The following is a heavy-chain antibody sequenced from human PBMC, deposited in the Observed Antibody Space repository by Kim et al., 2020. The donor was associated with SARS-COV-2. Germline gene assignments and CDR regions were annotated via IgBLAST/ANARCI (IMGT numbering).Heavy chain of an antibody. CDR2: ISWNSGSI. Sequence: GGSLRLSCAASGFTFDDYAMHWVRQAPGKGLEWVSGISWNSGSIGYADSVKGRFTISRDNAKNSLYLQMNSLRAEDTALYYCAKDTSITMVRGVISNYYYYYGMDVWGQGTTVTVSS. CDR1: GFTFDDYA. CDR3: AKDTSITMVRGVISNYYYYYGMDV. V-gene: IGHV3-9*01. J-gene: IGHJ6*02. D-gene: IGHD3-10*01.